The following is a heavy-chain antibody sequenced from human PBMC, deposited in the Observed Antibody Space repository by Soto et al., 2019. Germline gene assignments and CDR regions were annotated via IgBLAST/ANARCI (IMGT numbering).Heavy chain of an antibody. Sequence: QVQLQESGPGLVKPSGTLSLTCAVSGGSISSSNWWSWVRQPPGKGLEWIGEIYHSGSTNYNPSLKHRVSIAVDKSKNKFSMKLSAVTAADTAVYYCARAAMGGSSWPFDYWGQGTLVTVSS. CDR2: IYHSGST. V-gene: IGHV4-4*02. D-gene: IGHD6-13*01. CDR1: GGSISSSNW. CDR3: ARAAMGGSSWPFDY. J-gene: IGHJ4*02.